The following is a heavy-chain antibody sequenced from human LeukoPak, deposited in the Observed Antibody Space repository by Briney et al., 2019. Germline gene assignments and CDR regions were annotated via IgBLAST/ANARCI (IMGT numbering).Heavy chain of an antibody. J-gene: IGHJ4*02. V-gene: IGHV3-23*01. D-gene: IGHD3-10*01. CDR3: VKVKAVGRAYYDY. CDR1: GFTFINYA. Sequence: GGSLRLSCSVSGFTFINYAMNWVRQAPGKGLDWVSGISELGDYIFYADSVKGRFTISRDNSKNKVYLQMNGLRAEDTGVYYFVKVKAVGRAYYDYWGQGTPVTVSS. CDR2: ISELGDYI.